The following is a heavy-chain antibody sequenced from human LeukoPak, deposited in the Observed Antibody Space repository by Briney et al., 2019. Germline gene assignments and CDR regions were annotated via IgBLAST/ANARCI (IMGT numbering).Heavy chain of an antibody. Sequence: SETLSLTCTVSGGSIGNYYWSWIRQPAGKELQWIGRIYSSGSTYYNPSLKSRVTMSVDTSKKQFSLKLNSVTAADTALYYCARDRSIAAIGTYDYWGQGTLVTVSS. CDR3: ARDRSIAAIGTYDY. V-gene: IGHV4-4*07. CDR1: GGSIGNYY. J-gene: IGHJ4*02. D-gene: IGHD6-13*01. CDR2: IYSSGST.